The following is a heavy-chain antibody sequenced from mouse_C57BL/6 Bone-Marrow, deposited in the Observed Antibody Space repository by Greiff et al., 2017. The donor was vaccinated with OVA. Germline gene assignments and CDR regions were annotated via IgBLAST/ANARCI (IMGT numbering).Heavy chain of an antibody. D-gene: IGHD3-2*02. CDR2: INPDSSTI. J-gene: IGHJ3*01. Sequence: CAASGIDFSRYWMSWVRRAPGKGLEWIGEINPDSSTINYAPSLKDKFIISRDNAKNTLYLQMSKVRSEDTALYYCARPERQLRWFAYWGQGTLVTVSA. CDR3: ARPERQLRWFAY. CDR1: GIDFSRYW. V-gene: IGHV4-1*01.